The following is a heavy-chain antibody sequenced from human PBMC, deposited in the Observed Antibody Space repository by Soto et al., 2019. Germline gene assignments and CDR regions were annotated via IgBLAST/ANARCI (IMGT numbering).Heavy chain of an antibody. CDR3: ARRRRYYGSGSGPDYYYMDV. CDR1: GGSISSYY. D-gene: IGHD3-10*01. J-gene: IGHJ6*03. CDR2: IYYSGST. V-gene: IGHV4-59*08. Sequence: ETLSLTCTVSGGSISSYYWSWIRQPPGKGLEWIGYIYYSGSTNYNPSLKGRVTISVDTSKNKFSLKLSSVTAADTAVYYCARRRRYYGSGSGPDYYYMDVWGKGTTVTVSS.